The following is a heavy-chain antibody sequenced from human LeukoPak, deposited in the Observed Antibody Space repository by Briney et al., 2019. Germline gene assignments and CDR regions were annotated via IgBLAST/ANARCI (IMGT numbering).Heavy chain of an antibody. CDR3: ARVHRDDYGDYGYYYYYMDV. Sequence: VKVSCKASGGTFSSYAISWVRQAPGQGLEWMGGIIPIFGTANYAQKFQGRVTITTDESMSTAYMELSSLRSEDTAVYYCARVHRDDYGDYGYYYYYMDVWGKGTTVTVSS. CDR1: GGTFSSYA. V-gene: IGHV1-69*05. CDR2: IIPIFGTA. D-gene: IGHD4-17*01. J-gene: IGHJ6*03.